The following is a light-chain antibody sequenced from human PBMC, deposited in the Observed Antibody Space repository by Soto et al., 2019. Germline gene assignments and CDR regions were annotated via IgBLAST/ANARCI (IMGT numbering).Light chain of an antibody. J-gene: IGKJ1*01. Sequence: EIVMTQSPGTLSVSPGERATLSCRASQSVSSSLAWYQQKPGQAPRLLIHGASNRATGIPDRFSGSGSGPDFTLTISRLEPEDFAVYYCQQYGGSPRTFGQGTKVDIK. V-gene: IGKV3-20*01. CDR1: QSVSSS. CDR3: QQYGGSPRT. CDR2: GAS.